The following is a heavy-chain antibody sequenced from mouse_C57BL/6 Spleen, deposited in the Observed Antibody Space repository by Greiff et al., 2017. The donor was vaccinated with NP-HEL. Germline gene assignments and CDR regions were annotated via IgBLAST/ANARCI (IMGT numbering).Heavy chain of an antibody. Sequence: VQLQESGAELVRPGASVTLSCKASGYTFTDYEMHWVKQTPVHGLEWIGAIDPETGGTAYNQKFKGKAILTADNSSSSAYMELRSLTSEDSAVYSCTRGHYGSSYSGYFGVRGKGNTVTV. CDR2: IDPETGGT. J-gene: IGHJ1*03. D-gene: IGHD1-1*01. CDR3: TRGHYGSSYSGYFGV. CDR1: GYTFTDYE. V-gene: IGHV1-15*01.